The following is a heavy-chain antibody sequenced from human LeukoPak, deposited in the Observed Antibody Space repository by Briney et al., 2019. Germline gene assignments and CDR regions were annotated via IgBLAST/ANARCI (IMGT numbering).Heavy chain of an antibody. V-gene: IGHV3-21*01. J-gene: IGHJ4*02. CDR2: ISSSGSYI. D-gene: IGHD2-15*01. CDR1: GFTFSSYS. CDR3: ARDCSGGSCFSNY. Sequence: GGSLRLSCAASGFTFSSYSMNWVRQAPGKGLEWVSSISSSGSYIYYADSVKGRFTISRDNAKNSLYLQMNSLRAEDTAVYYCARDCSGGSCFSNYWGQGTLVTVSS.